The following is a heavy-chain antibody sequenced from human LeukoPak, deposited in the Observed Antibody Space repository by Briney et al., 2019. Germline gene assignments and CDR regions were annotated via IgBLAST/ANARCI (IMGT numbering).Heavy chain of an antibody. D-gene: IGHD2-2*01. CDR3: AKDRYIEYCSGTSCLGPFDY. J-gene: IGHJ4*02. V-gene: IGHV3-30*18. CDR1: GFTFSSYG. Sequence: PGGSLRLSCAASGFTFSSYGMHWVRQAPGKGLEWVAVISYDGSNKYYADSVKGRFTISRDNSKKMLYLQMSSLRAEDTAVYYCAKDRYIEYCSGTSCLGPFDYWGQGTLVTVSS. CDR2: ISYDGSNK.